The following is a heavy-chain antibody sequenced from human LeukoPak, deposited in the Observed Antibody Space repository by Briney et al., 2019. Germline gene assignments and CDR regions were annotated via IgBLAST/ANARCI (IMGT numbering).Heavy chain of an antibody. D-gene: IGHD6-6*01. J-gene: IGHJ4*02. CDR3: AREGSSSSGIFYYFDY. CDR1: GGTFSSYA. CDR2: IIPIFGTA. Sequence: GASVKVSCKASGGTFSSYAISWVRQAPGQGLEWMGGIIPIFGTANYAQKFQGRVTITADESTSTAYMELSSLRSEDTAVYYCAREGSSSSGIFYYFDYWGQGTLVTVSS. V-gene: IGHV1-69*13.